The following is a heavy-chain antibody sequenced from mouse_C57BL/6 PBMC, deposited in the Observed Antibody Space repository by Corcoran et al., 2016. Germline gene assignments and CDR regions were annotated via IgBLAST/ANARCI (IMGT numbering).Heavy chain of an antibody. CDR3: ARQAAQATAWFAY. V-gene: IGHV9-3*01. D-gene: IGHD3-2*02. CDR1: GYTFTTYG. Sequence: QIQLVQSGPELKKPGETVKISCKASGYTFTTYGMSWVKQAPGKGLKWMGWINTYSGVPTYADDFKGRFAFSLETSASTAYLQINNLKNEDTATYFCARQAAQATAWFAYWGQGTLVTFSA. J-gene: IGHJ3*01. CDR2: INTYSGVP.